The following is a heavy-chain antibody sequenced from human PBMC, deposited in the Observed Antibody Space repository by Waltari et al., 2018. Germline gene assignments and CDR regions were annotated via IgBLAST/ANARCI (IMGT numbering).Heavy chain of an antibody. CDR2: IYTSGST. V-gene: IGHV4-4*07. J-gene: IGHJ6*02. CDR1: GGAISSYY. Sequence: QVQLQESGPGLVKPSETLSLTCTVSGGAISSYYWSWIRQPPGKGLEWSGRIYTSGSTNYNPSLKSRVTMSVDTSKNQFSLKLSSVTAADTAVYYCARDIAGTYVDGMDVWGQGTTVTVSS. CDR3: ARDIAGTYVDGMDV. D-gene: IGHD6-13*01.